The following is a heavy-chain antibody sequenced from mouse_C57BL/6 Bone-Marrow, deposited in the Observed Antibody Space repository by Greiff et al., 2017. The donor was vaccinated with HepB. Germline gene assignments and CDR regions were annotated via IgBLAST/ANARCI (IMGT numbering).Heavy chain of an antibody. V-gene: IGHV14-3*01. CDR1: GFNIKNTY. Sequence: EVKLVESVAELVRPGASVKLSCTASGFNIKNTYMHWVKQRPEQGLEWIGRIDPANGNTKYAPKFQGKATITADTSSNTAYLQLSSLTSEDTAIYYCARPLITTVVADYWGQGTTLTVSS. D-gene: IGHD1-1*01. CDR3: ARPLITTVVADY. J-gene: IGHJ2*01. CDR2: IDPANGNT.